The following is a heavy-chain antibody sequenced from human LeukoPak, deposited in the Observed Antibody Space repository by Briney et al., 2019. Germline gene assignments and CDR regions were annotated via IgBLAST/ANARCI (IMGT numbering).Heavy chain of an antibody. CDR3: VSRADYVHDFYYMDV. CDR1: GFTFSSYA. D-gene: IGHD4-17*01. J-gene: IGHJ6*03. Sequence: GGSLTLSCTASGFTFSSYAMSWLRQAPGTGLEWVSAISGGAESTYYADSVKRRFIISRDNSMNTLYLQMRTLSAEDTVVYFWVSRADYVHDFYYMDVWGKGTTVTVSS. V-gene: IGHV3-23*01. CDR2: ISGGAEST.